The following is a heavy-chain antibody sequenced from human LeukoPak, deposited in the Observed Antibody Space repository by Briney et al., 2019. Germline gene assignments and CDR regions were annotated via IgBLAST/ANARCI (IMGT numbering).Heavy chain of an antibody. D-gene: IGHD6-13*01. V-gene: IGHV1-18*01. Sequence: ASVRVSCKASGYTFTSSGISWVRQAPGHGLEWMGWISAYNGNTNYAQKLQGRVTMTPDTSTSTAYMELRSLRSDDTAVYYCAIVVSRWRGIDSTPDAFDIWGQGTMVTVSS. CDR3: AIVVSRWRGIDSTPDAFDI. CDR1: GYTFTSSG. CDR2: ISAYNGNT. J-gene: IGHJ3*02.